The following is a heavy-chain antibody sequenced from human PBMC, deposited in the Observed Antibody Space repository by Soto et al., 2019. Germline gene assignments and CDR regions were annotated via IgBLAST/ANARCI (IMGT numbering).Heavy chain of an antibody. CDR2: AHHSGRT. J-gene: IGHJ4*02. D-gene: IGHD4-17*01. CDR3: ARSEATVLDN. V-gene: IGHV4-4*02. CDR1: GGSMSSSNW. Sequence: QVQLQESGPGLVKPSGTLSLTCTVSGGSMSSSNWWNWVRQPPGKGLEWIGEAHHSGRTNYNPSLKSPVTISVDKSKNHFSLKLSSVTAADTAVYYCARSEATVLDNWGQGTLVTVSS.